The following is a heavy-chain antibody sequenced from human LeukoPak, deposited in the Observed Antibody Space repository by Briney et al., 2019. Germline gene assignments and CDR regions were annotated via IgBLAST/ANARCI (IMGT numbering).Heavy chain of an antibody. CDR1: GGSIGNFY. CDR2: IFTTGST. CDR3: ACLTTADAFDI. J-gene: IGHJ3*02. Sequence: SETLSLTCTVSGGSIGNFYWNWIRQPAGKGLEWIGRIFTTGSTNYNPSLKSRVTISVDTSKNQFSLKLSSVTAADTAVYYCACLTTADAFDIWGQGTMVTVSS. V-gene: IGHV4-4*07. D-gene: IGHD3-22*01.